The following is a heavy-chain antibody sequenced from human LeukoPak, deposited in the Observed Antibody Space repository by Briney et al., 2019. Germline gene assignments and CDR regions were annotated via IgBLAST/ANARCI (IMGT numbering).Heavy chain of an antibody. CDR2: ISYDGSNK. CDR1: GFTFSSYA. J-gene: IGHJ4*02. V-gene: IGHV3-30*04. Sequence: GGTLRLSCAASGFTFSSYAMHWVRQAPGKGLEWVAVISYDGSNKYYADSVKGRFTISRDNAKTSLYLQMNSLRAEDTAVYYCARDLSGVTGYTYGRGIDYWGQGTLVTVSS. D-gene: IGHD5-18*01. CDR3: ARDLSGVTGYTYGRGIDY.